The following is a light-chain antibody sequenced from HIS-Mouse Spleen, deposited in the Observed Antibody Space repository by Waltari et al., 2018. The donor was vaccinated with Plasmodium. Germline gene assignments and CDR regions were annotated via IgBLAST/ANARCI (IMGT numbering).Light chain of an antibody. J-gene: IGKJ3*01. CDR2: GAS. CDR3: QQYNNWPFT. CDR1: QSVSSN. Sequence: EIVMTQSPSTLSVSPGDSATISCRASQSVSSNLAWYQQKPGQAPRLLIYGASTRATGIPARFSGSGSGTEFTLTISSLQSEDFAVYYCQQYNNWPFTFGPGTKVDIK. V-gene: IGKV3-15*01.